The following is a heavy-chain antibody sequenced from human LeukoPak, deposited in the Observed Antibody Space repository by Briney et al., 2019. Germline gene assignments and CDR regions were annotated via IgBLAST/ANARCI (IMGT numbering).Heavy chain of an antibody. J-gene: IGHJ3*02. CDR2: IYYSGST. CDR1: GGSISSYY. V-gene: IGHV4-59*01. CDR3: ARPLHGAFDI. Sequence: SETLSLTCTVSGGSISSYYWCWIRQPPGKGLEWIGYIYYSGSTNYNPSLKSRVTISVDTSKNQFSLKLSSVTAVDTAVYYCARPLHGAFDIWGQGTMVTVSS. D-gene: IGHD2-15*01.